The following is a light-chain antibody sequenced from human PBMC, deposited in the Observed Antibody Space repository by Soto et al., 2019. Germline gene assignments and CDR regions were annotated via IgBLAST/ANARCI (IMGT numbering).Light chain of an antibody. Sequence: DIQMPQSPSSLSASVGYRVTITCRASQSISSYLNWYQQKPGKAPKLLIYAASSLQSGVPSRFSGSGSGTDFTLTLSSLQPEDFATYYCQQSYSIYTFGQGTKLESK. J-gene: IGKJ2*01. CDR2: AAS. CDR1: QSISSY. CDR3: QQSYSIYT. V-gene: IGKV1-39*01.